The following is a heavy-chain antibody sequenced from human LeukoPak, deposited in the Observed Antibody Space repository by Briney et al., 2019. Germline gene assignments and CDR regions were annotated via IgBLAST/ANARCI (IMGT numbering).Heavy chain of an antibody. Sequence: SETLSLTCTVSGGSISSYYWSWIRQPAGKGLEWIGRIYTSGSTNYNPSLKSRVTMSVDTSKNQFSLKLSSVTAADTAVYYCARDRHQLKGGYYYYYMDVWGKGTTVTVSS. CDR1: GGSISSYY. D-gene: IGHD6-13*01. CDR2: IYTSGST. CDR3: ARDRHQLKGGYYYYYMDV. J-gene: IGHJ6*03. V-gene: IGHV4-4*07.